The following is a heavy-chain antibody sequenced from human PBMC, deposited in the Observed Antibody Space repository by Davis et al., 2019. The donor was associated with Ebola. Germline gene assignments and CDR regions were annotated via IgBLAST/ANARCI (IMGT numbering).Heavy chain of an antibody. D-gene: IGHD1-26*01. Sequence: GESLKISCAASGFTFSSYAMSWVRQAPGKGLEWVSAISGSGGSTYYADSVKGRFTISRDNSKNTLYLQMNSLRAEDTAVYYCAKRGAGWELLPSDYWGQGTLVTVSS. CDR1: GFTFSSYA. CDR2: ISGSGGST. V-gene: IGHV3-23*01. CDR3: AKRGAGWELLPSDY. J-gene: IGHJ4*02.